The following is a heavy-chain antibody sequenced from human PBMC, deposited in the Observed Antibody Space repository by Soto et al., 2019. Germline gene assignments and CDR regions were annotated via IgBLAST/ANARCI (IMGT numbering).Heavy chain of an antibody. J-gene: IGHJ4*02. V-gene: IGHV4-34*01. CDR3: ARGQKGYSSSWYVD. CDR2: INHVGGT. Sequence: QVQLQQWGAGLLKPSETLSLTCAVYGGSFSGYYWSWIRQPPGKGLEWIGEINHVGGTNYNPSLQSRHTISVDTSKNQFSLKVNSVTAADTAVYYCARGQKGYSSSWYVDWGQGTPVTVSS. D-gene: IGHD6-13*01. CDR1: GGSFSGYY.